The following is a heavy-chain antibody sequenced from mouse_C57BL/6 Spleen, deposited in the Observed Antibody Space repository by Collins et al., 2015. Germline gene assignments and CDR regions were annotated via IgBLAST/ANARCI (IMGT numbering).Heavy chain of an antibody. CDR3: ARNWDWCFDV. V-gene: IGHV14-3*01. CDR2: IDPANGNT. Sequence: EVQLQQSVAELVRPGASVKLSCTASGFNXKNTYMHWVKQRPEQGLEWIGRIDPANGNTKYAPKFQGKAAITADTSSNTAYLQLSSLTSEDTAIYYCARNWDWCFDVWGTGTTVTVSS. J-gene: IGHJ1*03. CDR1: GFNXKNTY. D-gene: IGHD4-1*01.